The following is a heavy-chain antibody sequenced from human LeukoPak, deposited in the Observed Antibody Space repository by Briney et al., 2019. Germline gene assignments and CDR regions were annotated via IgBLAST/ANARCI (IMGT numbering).Heavy chain of an antibody. Sequence: HPGGSLRLSCGASGFTVSTNYMSWVRQAPGKGLEWVSIIYSGGSTYYADSVKGRFTISRDNSKNTLYLQMNSLRAEDTAVYYCASYRYGSSYAFDIWGQGTMVTVSS. D-gene: IGHD6-6*01. CDR2: IYSGGST. V-gene: IGHV3-66*01. CDR3: ASYRYGSSYAFDI. J-gene: IGHJ3*02. CDR1: GFTVSTNY.